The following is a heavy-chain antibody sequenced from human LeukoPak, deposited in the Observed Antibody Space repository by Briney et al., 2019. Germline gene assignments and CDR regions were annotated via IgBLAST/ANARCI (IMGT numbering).Heavy chain of an antibody. J-gene: IGHJ6*02. CDR2: FDPADGET. V-gene: IGHV1-24*01. CDR1: GYTLTELS. CDR3: ANLLLEIAVGSGVHGRDV. Sequence: ASVKVSCKVSGYTLTELSIHWVRQAPGKGLEWMRGFDPADGETIYAQKFQGRVSMTEDTSTDTAYMELSSLRSEDTAVYYCANLLLEIAVGSGVHGRDVWGQGTTVTVSS. D-gene: IGHD2-2*01.